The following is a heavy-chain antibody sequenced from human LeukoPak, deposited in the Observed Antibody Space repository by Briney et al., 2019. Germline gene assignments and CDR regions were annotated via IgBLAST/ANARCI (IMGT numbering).Heavy chain of an antibody. Sequence: GASVKVSCKASGYTFTSYTMNWLRQAPGQGLEWMGWINTNTGNPTYAQGFTGRFVFSLDTSVSTAYLQISSLKAEDTAMYYCARPTNYYDSSGYYYFLDYWGQGTLVTVSS. CDR2: INTNTGNP. CDR3: ARPTNYYDSSGYYYFLDY. CDR1: GYTFTSYT. J-gene: IGHJ4*02. D-gene: IGHD3-22*01. V-gene: IGHV7-4-1*02.